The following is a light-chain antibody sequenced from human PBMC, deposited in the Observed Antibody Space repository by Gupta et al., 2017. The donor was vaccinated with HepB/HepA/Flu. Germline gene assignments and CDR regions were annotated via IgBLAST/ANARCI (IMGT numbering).Light chain of an antibody. Sequence: DILMTQSPSSLSASVGDRIIITCRASQNIGTCLAWYQQKPAKAPKLLISEASSSQSGVPSRFSGSGSGTEFTLTIDSLQPDDFATYYCQQYNDYWSLTFGGGTKVDIK. V-gene: IGKV1-5*03. CDR3: QQYNDYWSLT. CDR1: QNIGTC. J-gene: IGKJ4*01. CDR2: EAS.